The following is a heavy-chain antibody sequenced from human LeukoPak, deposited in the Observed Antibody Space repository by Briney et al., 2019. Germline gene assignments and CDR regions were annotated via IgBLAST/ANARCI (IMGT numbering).Heavy chain of an antibody. CDR1: GGSFSGYY. CDR3: ARVRDTYYYDSSGQQFDY. J-gene: IGHJ4*02. Sequence: PSETLSLTCAVYGGSFSGYYWSWIRQPPGKGLEWIGEINHSGSTNYNPSLKSRVTISVDTSKNQFSLKLSSVTAADTAVYYCARVRDTYYYDSSGQQFDYWGQGTLVTVSS. CDR2: INHSGST. D-gene: IGHD3-22*01. V-gene: IGHV4-34*01.